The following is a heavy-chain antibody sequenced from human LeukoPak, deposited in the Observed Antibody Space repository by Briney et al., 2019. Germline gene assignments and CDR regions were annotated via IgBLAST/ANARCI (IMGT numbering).Heavy chain of an antibody. CDR1: GFTFSSYG. CDR3: ARDRPHNWFDP. CDR2: ISYDGSNK. J-gene: IGHJ5*02. Sequence: GGSLRLSCAASGFTFSSYGVHWVRQAPSKGLEWVAVISYDGSNKYYADSVKGRFTISRDNSKSTLYLQMNSLRVEDTAIYYCARDRPHNWFDPWGQGTLVTVSS. V-gene: IGHV3-30*03.